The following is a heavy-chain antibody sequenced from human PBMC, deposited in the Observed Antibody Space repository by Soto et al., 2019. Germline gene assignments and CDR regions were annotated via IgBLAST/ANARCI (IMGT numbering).Heavy chain of an antibody. CDR3: AREGKYTSGHYKRFFED. J-gene: IGHJ4*02. CDR2: IIPMSGTT. D-gene: IGHD3-22*01. Sequence: QVQLVQSGVEVEKPGSSVTVACTASGGTFGSYAFNWVRQAPGQGLEWMGGIIPMSGTTDYAQKFRGRLTTNADESTKTVYMNLSSLRSEDTAIYYCAREGKYTSGHYKRFFEDWGQGTLVTVSS. CDR1: GGTFGSYA. V-gene: IGHV1-69*01.